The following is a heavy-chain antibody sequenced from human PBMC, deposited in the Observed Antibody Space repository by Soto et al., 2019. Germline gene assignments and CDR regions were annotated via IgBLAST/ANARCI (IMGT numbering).Heavy chain of an antibody. Sequence: GGSLRLSCAASGFTFRSYAMSWVRQAPGKGLEWVSAISGSGGSTYYADSVKGRFTISRDNSKNTLYLQMNSLRAEDTAVYYCAKDRSSTTIAAAGNNWFDPWGQGTLVTVSS. CDR1: GFTFRSYA. CDR2: ISGSGGST. J-gene: IGHJ5*02. CDR3: AKDRSSTTIAAAGNNWFDP. D-gene: IGHD6-13*01. V-gene: IGHV3-23*01.